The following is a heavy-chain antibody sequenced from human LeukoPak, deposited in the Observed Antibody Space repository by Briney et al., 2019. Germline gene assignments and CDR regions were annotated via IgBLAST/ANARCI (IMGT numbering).Heavy chain of an antibody. Sequence: GGSLRLSCAASGFTFSDYYMSWIRQAPGKGLEWVSYISSSGSTIYYADSVKGRFTISRDNAKNSLYLQMNSLRAEDTAVYYCARDHIVVVPAAINWFDPWGQGTLVTVSS. J-gene: IGHJ5*02. V-gene: IGHV3-11*04. CDR1: GFTFSDYY. CDR3: ARDHIVVVPAAINWFDP. CDR2: ISSSGSTI. D-gene: IGHD2-2*01.